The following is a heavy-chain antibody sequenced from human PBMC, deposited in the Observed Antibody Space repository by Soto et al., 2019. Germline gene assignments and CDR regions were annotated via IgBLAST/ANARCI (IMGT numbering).Heavy chain of an antibody. V-gene: IGHV2-5*02. D-gene: IGHD1-1*01. J-gene: IGHJ4*02. CDR1: GFSFTTTGVN. Sequence: QITLKESSPTLVKPTQTLTLTCTFSGFSFTTTGVNESWIRQPPGKALEWLALIYWDDDKRYSPSLRNRLTITTDTSKIQVVLTRTNMDPVGTATYYCARGRTGMTSDYCGQGTLVTVST. CDR3: ARGRTGMTSDY. CDR2: IYWDDDK.